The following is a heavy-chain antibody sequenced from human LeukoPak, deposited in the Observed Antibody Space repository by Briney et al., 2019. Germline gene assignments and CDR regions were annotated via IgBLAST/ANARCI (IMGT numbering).Heavy chain of an antibody. Sequence: GGSLRLSCAASGFTFSNYAIHWVRQAPGKGLEWVAFISYDGSNKHYADSVKGRFTISRDNSKNTLYLQMNSLRPEGTAVYYCARARFGYNRGPFDYWGQGILVTVSS. V-gene: IGHV3-30-3*01. CDR2: ISYDGSNK. CDR1: GFTFSNYA. D-gene: IGHD5-24*01. CDR3: ARARFGYNRGPFDY. J-gene: IGHJ4*02.